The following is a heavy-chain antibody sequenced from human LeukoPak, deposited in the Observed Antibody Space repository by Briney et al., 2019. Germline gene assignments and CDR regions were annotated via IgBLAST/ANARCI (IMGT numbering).Heavy chain of an antibody. CDR1: GGSISSGGYY. CDR3: ASDKQPGGWFDP. J-gene: IGHJ5*02. D-gene: IGHD1-14*01. Sequence: SEILSLTCTVSGGSISSGGYYWSWIRQHPGKGLEWIGYIYYSGSTYYNPSLKSRVTISVDTSKNQFSLKLSSVTAADTAVYYCASDKQPGGWFDPWGQGTLVIVSS. V-gene: IGHV4-31*03. CDR2: IYYSGST.